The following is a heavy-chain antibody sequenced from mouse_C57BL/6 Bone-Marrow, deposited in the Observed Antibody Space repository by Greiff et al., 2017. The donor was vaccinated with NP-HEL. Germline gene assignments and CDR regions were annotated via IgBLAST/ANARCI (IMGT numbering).Heavy chain of an antibody. CDR1: GYTFTSYW. V-gene: IGHV1-74*01. CDR2: IHPSDSDT. Sequence: QVHVKQPGAELVKPGASVKVSCKASGYTFTSYWMHWVKQRPGQGLEWIGRIHPSDSDTNYNQKFKGKATLTVDKSSSTAYMQLSSLTSEDSAVYYCAIYLITTGVAGDYWGQGTTLTVSS. CDR3: AIYLITTGVAGDY. J-gene: IGHJ2*01. D-gene: IGHD1-1*01.